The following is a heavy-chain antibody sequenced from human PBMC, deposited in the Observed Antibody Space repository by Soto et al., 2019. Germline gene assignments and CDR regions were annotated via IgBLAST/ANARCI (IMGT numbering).Heavy chain of an antibody. J-gene: IGHJ4*02. Sequence: PGGSLRLSCAASGFTFSNYGMHWVRQAPGKGLEWVADISYDGSNKYYADSVKGRFTISRDNSKNTLYLQMSSLRAEDTAVYYCAKDDDSSGFDHWGQGSLVTVSS. CDR3: AKDDDSSGFDH. CDR2: ISYDGSNK. D-gene: IGHD3-22*01. V-gene: IGHV3-30*18. CDR1: GFTFSNYG.